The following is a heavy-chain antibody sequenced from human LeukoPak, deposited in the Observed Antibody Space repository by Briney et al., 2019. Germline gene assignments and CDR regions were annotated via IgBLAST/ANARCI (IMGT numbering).Heavy chain of an antibody. CDR1: GFTLSSYG. CDR3: ANSPRPYFDY. Sequence: GGSLRLSCAASGFTLSSYGMHWVRQAPGKGLEWVAVISYDGSNKYYADSVKGRFTISRDNSKNTLYLQMNSLRAEDTAVYYCANSPRPYFDYWGQGTLVTVSS. V-gene: IGHV3-30*18. J-gene: IGHJ4*02. CDR2: ISYDGSNK.